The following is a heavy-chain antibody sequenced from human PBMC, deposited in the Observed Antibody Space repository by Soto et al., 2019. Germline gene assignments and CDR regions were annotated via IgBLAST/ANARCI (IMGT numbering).Heavy chain of an antibody. V-gene: IGHV4-34*01. CDR3: ARAPKVSGSSQTRPDF. CDR1: SGSFSGYY. CDR2: ISQSGNT. J-gene: IGHJ4*02. D-gene: IGHD6-6*01. Sequence: LSLTCSIYSGSFSGYYWSWIRQPPWKGLEWIGEISQSGNTNYSPSLKSRVSISIDTSKKQFSLNLASVSAADTAVYYCARAPKVSGSSQTRPDFWGQGTLVTVSS.